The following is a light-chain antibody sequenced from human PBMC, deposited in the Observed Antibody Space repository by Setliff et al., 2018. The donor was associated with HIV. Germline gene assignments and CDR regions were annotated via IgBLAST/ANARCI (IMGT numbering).Light chain of an antibody. CDR1: SIDVGLYNY. J-gene: IGLJ1*01. Sequence: QSVLTQPRSVSGSPGQSVTISCTGTSIDVGLYNYVSWYQQHPGKAPKVMIYDVDKRPSGVSNRFSGSKSGFTASLTISGLQAEDEADYYCSSYTRSSSYVFGTGTKVTVL. CDR3: SSYTRSSSYV. V-gene: IGLV2-14*03. CDR2: DVD.